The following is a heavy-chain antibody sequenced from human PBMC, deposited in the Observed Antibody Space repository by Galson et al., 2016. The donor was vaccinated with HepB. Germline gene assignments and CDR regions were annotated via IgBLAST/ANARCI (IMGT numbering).Heavy chain of an antibody. CDR3: ARGRYRYDSSDYARTWFDP. Sequence: ETLSLTCTVSGGSISNYYWSWIRQPPGQGLEWVGFIYYTGSTYYNPSLKSRVTVSLDTSRSQFSLKLSSVTAADTAVYYCARGRYRYDSSDYARTWFDPWGQGTLVTVSS. J-gene: IGHJ5*02. CDR2: IYYTGST. V-gene: IGHV4-59*01. CDR1: GGSISNYY. D-gene: IGHD3-22*01.